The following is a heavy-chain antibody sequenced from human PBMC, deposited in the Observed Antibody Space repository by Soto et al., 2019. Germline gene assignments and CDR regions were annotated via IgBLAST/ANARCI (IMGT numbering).Heavy chain of an antibody. D-gene: IGHD1-26*01. CDR1: GFTFRSYA. V-gene: IGHV3-23*01. J-gene: IGHJ6*02. CDR2: ISVSGGST. Sequence: GGSLRLSCAASGFTFRSYAISWGRQAPGKGLEWVSAISVSGGSTYYADSVKGRFTISRDNSKNTLYLQMNSLRAEDTAVYYCAKVSSAGVEGGYYYYYGMDVWGQGTTVTVSS. CDR3: AKVSSAGVEGGYYYYYGMDV.